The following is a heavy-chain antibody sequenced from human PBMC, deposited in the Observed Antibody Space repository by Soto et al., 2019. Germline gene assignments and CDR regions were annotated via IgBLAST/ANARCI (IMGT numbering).Heavy chain of an antibody. D-gene: IGHD2-15*01. CDR1: GYSFTSYW. V-gene: IGHV5-51*01. J-gene: IGHJ6*02. Sequence: GESLKISCKGSGYSFTSYWIGWVRQMPGKGLEWMGIIYPGDSDTRYSPSFQGQVTISADKSISTAYPQWSSLKASDTAIYYCARGGSGGTYYYGMDVWGQGTTVTVSS. CDR2: IYPGDSDT. CDR3: ARGGSGGTYYYGMDV.